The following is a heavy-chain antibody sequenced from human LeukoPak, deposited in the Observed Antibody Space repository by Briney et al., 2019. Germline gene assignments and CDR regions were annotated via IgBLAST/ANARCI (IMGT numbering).Heavy chain of an antibody. CDR1: GYSISSGYY. CDR2: IYHSGST. CDR3: ASGHVGSYSRGDYFDY. D-gene: IGHD1-26*01. J-gene: IGHJ4*02. Sequence: PSETLSLTCTVSGYSISSGYYWGWIRQPPGKGLEWIGSIYHSGSTYYNPSLKSRVTISVDTSKNQFSLKLSSVTAADTAVYYCASGHVGSYSRGDYFDYWGQGTLVTVSS. V-gene: IGHV4-38-2*02.